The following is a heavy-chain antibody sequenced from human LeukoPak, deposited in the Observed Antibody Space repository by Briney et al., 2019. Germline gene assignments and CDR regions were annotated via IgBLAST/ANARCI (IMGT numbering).Heavy chain of an antibody. D-gene: IGHD6-13*01. V-gene: IGHV3-20*04. CDR1: GFTFADYG. J-gene: IGHJ4*02. CDR3: AREGSSWYDY. Sequence: PGGSLRLSCETSGFTFADYGMSWVRQAPGKGLQWVSGINWNGGSTAYADSVKGRFTISRDNAKNSLYLQMNSLRAEDTAVYYCAREGSSWYDYWGQGTLVTVSS. CDR2: INWNGGST.